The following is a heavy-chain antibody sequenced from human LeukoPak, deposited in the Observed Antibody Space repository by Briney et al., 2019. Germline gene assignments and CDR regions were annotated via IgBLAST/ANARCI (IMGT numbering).Heavy chain of an antibody. Sequence: ASVKVSCKASGYTFTGYYMHWVRQAPGRGLEWMEWISAHNGNTNYAQKLQGRVTMTTDTSTSTAYMELRSLKSDDTAVYYCTRGPQFLRAYSSVWPHFDNWGQGTLVTVSS. CDR1: GYTFTGYY. V-gene: IGHV1-18*04. CDR2: ISAHNGNT. J-gene: IGHJ4*02. D-gene: IGHD6-19*01. CDR3: TRGPQFLRAYSSVWPHFDN.